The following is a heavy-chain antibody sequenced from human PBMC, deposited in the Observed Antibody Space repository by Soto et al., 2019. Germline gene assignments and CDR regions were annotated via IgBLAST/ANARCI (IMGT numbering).Heavy chain of an antibody. CDR2: ISNSDDVG. CDR1: GFNFTNHV. CDR3: AKTVGATKLEDY. Sequence: EVQLLESGGGLVQPRRSLRLSCSASGFNFTNHVINWVRQAPGKSLEWVSSISNSDDVGFYADSVRGRFIVSRDTSTNTIYLQMNSLRVEDTAVYYCAKTVGATKLEDYWGQGTLVTVSS. J-gene: IGHJ4*02. V-gene: IGHV3-23*01. D-gene: IGHD1-26*01.